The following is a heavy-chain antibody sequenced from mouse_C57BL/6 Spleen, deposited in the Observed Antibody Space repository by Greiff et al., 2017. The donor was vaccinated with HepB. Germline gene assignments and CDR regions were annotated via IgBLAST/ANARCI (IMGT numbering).Heavy chain of an antibody. Sequence: EVKLVESGGGLVKPGGSLKLSCAASGFTFSDYGMHWVRQAPEKGLEWVAYISSGSSTIYYADTVKGRFTISRDNAKNTLFLQMTSLRSEDTAMYYCARALYGSSYLDYWGQGTTLTVSS. CDR1: GFTFSDYG. V-gene: IGHV5-17*01. CDR2: ISSGSSTI. D-gene: IGHD1-1*01. CDR3: ARALYGSSYLDY. J-gene: IGHJ2*01.